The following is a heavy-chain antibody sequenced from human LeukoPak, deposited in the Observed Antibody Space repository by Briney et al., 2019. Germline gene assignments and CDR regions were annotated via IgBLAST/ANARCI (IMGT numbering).Heavy chain of an antibody. J-gene: IGHJ4*02. V-gene: IGHV4-34*01. Sequence: SETLSLTCAVNSGSFSGYYWSWIRQPPGKGLEWIGEISHSGSTNYNPSLKSRVTISVDTSKKQFSLKLSTVTAADTAVYYCARGRGYSSTGWGQGTLVPVSS. CDR3: ARGRGYSSTG. CDR1: SGSFSGYY. D-gene: IGHD6-19*01. CDR2: ISHSGST.